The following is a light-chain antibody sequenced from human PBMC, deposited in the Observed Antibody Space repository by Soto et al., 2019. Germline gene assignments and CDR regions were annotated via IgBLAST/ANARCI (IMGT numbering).Light chain of an antibody. CDR2: GAS. CDR1: QSVSSY. Sequence: EIVLTQSPATLSLSPGERVTLSCRASQSVSSYLAWYQQKPGQAPRLLIYGASTRATGIPARFSGSGSGTEFTLTISSLQSEDYAVYYCHQYNNWPPWTFGQGTKVDIK. V-gene: IGKV3-15*01. CDR3: HQYNNWPPWT. J-gene: IGKJ1*01.